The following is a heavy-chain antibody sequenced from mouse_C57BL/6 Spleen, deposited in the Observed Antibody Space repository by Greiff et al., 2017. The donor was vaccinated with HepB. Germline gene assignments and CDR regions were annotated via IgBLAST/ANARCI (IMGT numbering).Heavy chain of an antibody. V-gene: IGHV1-50*01. CDR3: ARRYDYAMDY. CDR1: GYTFTSYW. Sequence: VQLQQPGAELVKPGASVKLSCKASGYTFTSYWMQWVKQRPGQGLEWIGEIDPSDSYTNYNQKFKGKATLTVDPSSSTAYMQLSSLTSEDSAVYYCARRYDYAMDYWGQGTSVTVSS. D-gene: IGHD2-14*01. CDR2: IDPSDSYT. J-gene: IGHJ4*01.